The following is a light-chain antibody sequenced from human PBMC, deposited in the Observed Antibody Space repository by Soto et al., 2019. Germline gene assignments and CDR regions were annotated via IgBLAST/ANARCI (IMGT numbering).Light chain of an antibody. J-gene: IGLJ2*01. CDR2: QDS. CDR3: QAWDSSTAV. CDR1: KLGDKY. V-gene: IGLV3-1*01. Sequence: SYELTQPPSVSVSPGQTASITCSGDKLGDKYACWYQQKPGQSPLLVIYQDSKRPSGIPERFSGSNSGNTATRTISGTQAMDEADYYCQAWDSSTAVLGGGTKLTFL.